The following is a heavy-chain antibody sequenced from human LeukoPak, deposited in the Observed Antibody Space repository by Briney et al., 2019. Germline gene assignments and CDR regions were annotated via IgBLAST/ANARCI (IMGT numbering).Heavy chain of an antibody. CDR3: ARESPTVTPPFDP. D-gene: IGHD4-17*01. CDR2: IIPIFGTA. J-gene: IGHJ5*02. V-gene: IGHV1-69*13. CDR1: GGTLSSYA. Sequence: SVKVSCKASGGTLSSYAISWVRQAPGQGLEWMGGIIPIFGTANYAQKFQGRVTITADESTSTAYMELSSLRSEDTAVYYCARESPTVTPPFDPWGQGTLVTVSS.